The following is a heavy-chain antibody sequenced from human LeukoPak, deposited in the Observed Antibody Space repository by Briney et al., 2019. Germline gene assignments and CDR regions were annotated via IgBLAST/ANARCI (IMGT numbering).Heavy chain of an antibody. J-gene: IGHJ4*02. CDR1: GFTFSSYG. D-gene: IGHD5-12*01. Sequence: GGSLRLSCAASGFTFSSYGMHWVRQAPGKGLEWVAFIRYDGSKKYYADSVKGRFTISRDNSKNTLYLQMNNLRAEDTAVYYCAKDGAWLRFDDWGQGILVTVSS. CDR3: AKDGAWLRFDD. CDR2: IRYDGSKK. V-gene: IGHV3-30*02.